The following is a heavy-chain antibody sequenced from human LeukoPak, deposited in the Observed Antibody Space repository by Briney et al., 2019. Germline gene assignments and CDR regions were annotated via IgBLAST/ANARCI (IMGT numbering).Heavy chain of an antibody. J-gene: IGHJ4*02. CDR3: ARLYSYYYDSSGYPDY. CDR2: SIPVFGTA. Sequence: ASVKVSCKASGGTFSKNAISWVRQAPGQGLEWMGRSIPVFGTANYAQKFQARLTITTDLSTSTVYMELTRLRSEDTAVYYCARLYSYYYDSSGYPDYWGQGTLVTVSS. V-gene: IGHV1-69*05. D-gene: IGHD3-22*01. CDR1: GGTFSKNA.